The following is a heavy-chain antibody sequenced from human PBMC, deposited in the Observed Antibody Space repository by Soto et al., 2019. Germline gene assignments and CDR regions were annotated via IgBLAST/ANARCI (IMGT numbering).Heavy chain of an antibody. V-gene: IGHV1-18*01. CDR3: ARDSPPVDS. J-gene: IGHJ4*02. Sequence: QVQLVQSGAEVKKPGASVKVSCKASGYTFTNYGISWVRQAPGQGLEGMGGISAYKGNTNYAQKLKGRVTMTTDTSTSTAYMALRSLRSDDTAVYYCARDSPPVDSWGQGTLVPVSS. CDR2: ISAYKGNT. CDR1: GYTFTNYG.